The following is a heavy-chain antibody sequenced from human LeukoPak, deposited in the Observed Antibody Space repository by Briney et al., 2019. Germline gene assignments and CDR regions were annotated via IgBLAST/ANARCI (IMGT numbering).Heavy chain of an antibody. Sequence: GGSLRLSCAASGFTFSDYYMSWIRQAPGKGLEWVSYISSSGSTIYYADSVKGRFTISRDNAKNSLYLQMSSLRAEDTAVYYCARDRGSGDSSGYYLRYFDYWGQGTLVTVSS. D-gene: IGHD3-22*01. CDR2: ISSSGSTI. V-gene: IGHV3-11*01. CDR3: ARDRGSGDSSGYYLRYFDY. J-gene: IGHJ4*02. CDR1: GFTFSDYY.